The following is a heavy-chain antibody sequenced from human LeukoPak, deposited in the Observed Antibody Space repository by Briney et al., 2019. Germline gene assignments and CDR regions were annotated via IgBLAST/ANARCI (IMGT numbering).Heavy chain of an antibody. J-gene: IGHJ5*02. CDR2: IYHSGST. Sequence: SETLSLTCTVSGGSISSYYWSWIRQPPGKGLEWIGYIYHSGSTNYNPSLKSRVTISVDTSKNQFSLKLSSVTAADTAVYYCGRMGSYCSGGSCYVWFVPWGQGTLVTVSS. D-gene: IGHD2-15*01. CDR3: GRMGSYCSGGSCYVWFVP. CDR1: GGSISSYY. V-gene: IGHV4-59*01.